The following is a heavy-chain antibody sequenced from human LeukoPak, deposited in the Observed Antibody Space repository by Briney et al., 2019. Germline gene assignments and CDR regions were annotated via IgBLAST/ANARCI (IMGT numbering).Heavy chain of an antibody. CDR1: GFSFTSYA. CDR2: ASEDGGTT. Sequence: GGSLRLSCAASGFSFTSYAMTWVRQAPGKGLEWVSAASEDGGTTYYADSVKGRFAISRDNTKNTLYLQMNSLRAEGTAVYYCARFWGSYPPDYWGQGTLVTVSS. D-gene: IGHD3-16*01. J-gene: IGHJ4*02. V-gene: IGHV3-23*01. CDR3: ARFWGSYPPDY.